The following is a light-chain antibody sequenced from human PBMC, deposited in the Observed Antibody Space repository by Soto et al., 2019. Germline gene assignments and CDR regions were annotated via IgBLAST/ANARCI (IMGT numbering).Light chain of an antibody. CDR1: QSVSSY. V-gene: IGKV3-11*01. CDR2: DAS. Sequence: EIVLTQSPATLSLSPGERATLSCRASQSVSSYLAWYQQKPGQAPRLLIYDASNRATGIPVRFSGSGSGTDFTLTISSLEPEDFAVYYCQQRSNWLFTFGPGPKWISN. J-gene: IGKJ3*01. CDR3: QQRSNWLFT.